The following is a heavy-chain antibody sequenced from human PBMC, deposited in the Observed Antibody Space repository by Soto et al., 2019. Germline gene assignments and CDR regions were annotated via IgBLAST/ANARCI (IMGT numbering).Heavy chain of an antibody. D-gene: IGHD3-10*01. J-gene: IGHJ4*02. Sequence: EVQLVESGGGLVQPGGSLRLSCAASGFTFSSYWMSWVRQAPGKGLEWVANIKQDGSGKYYVDSVKGRFTISRDNAENSLYLQMNSLRAEDTAVYYCAGITMIRGVIGYWGQGTLVTVSS. CDR3: AGITMIRGVIGY. CDR1: GFTFSSYW. V-gene: IGHV3-7*01. CDR2: IKQDGSGK.